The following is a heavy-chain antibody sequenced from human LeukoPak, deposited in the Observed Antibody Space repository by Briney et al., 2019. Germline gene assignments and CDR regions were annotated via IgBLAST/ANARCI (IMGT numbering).Heavy chain of an antibody. J-gene: IGHJ4*02. CDR2: ISSSGSTI. V-gene: IGHV3-48*03. CDR3: ARTSRSGYSYGLFDY. D-gene: IGHD5-18*01. Sequence: GGSLRLSCAASGFTISSYEMNWVRQAPGKGLEWVSYISSSGSTIYNADSVKGRFTISRDNAKNSLYLQMNRLRAEDTAVYYCARTSRSGYSYGLFDYWGQGTLVTVSS. CDR1: GFTISSYE.